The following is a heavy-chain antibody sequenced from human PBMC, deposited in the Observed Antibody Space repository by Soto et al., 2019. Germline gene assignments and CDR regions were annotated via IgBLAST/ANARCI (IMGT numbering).Heavy chain of an antibody. J-gene: IGHJ4*02. D-gene: IGHD3-22*01. CDR1: GFTFSSYW. CDR2: IKQDGTEK. Sequence: PGGSLRLSCAASGFTFSSYWMSWVRQAPGKGLEWVANIKQDGTEKYYVDSVKGRFTISRDNAKNSLFLQMNSLRAEDTAVYYCAKDPFYDSSGYYFDYWGQGTLVTVSS. CDR3: AKDPFYDSSGYYFDY. V-gene: IGHV3-7*01.